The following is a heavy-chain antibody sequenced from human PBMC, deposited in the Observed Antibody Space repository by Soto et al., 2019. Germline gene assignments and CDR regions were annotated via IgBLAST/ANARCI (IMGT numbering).Heavy chain of an antibody. CDR3: PKYGPILHSFDY. D-gene: IGHD3-10*01. J-gene: IGHJ4*02. V-gene: IGHV3-30*18. CDR1: GFTFSSYG. Sequence: QVQLVESGGGVVQPGRSLRLSCAAAGFTFSSYGMHGVRQAPGKGLEWVAVISYDGSNKYYADSVKGRFTISRDTSKNTLYLQRNSLSAVDRDVYYCPKYGPILHSFDYWGQGTLGTVSS. CDR2: ISYDGSNK.